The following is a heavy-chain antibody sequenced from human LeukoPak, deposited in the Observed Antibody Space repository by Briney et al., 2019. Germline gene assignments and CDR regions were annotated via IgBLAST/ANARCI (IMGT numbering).Heavy chain of an antibody. V-gene: IGHV1-8*01. Sequence: ASVNVSCKASVYTFTSYDINWVRQATGQGLEWMGWMNPNSGNTGYAQKLQGRVTMTRNTSISTAYMELSSLRSEDTAVYYCARSYCSSISCRFDYWGQGTLVTVSS. CDR3: ARSYCSSISCRFDY. J-gene: IGHJ4*02. CDR2: MNPNSGNT. CDR1: VYTFTSYD. D-gene: IGHD2-2*01.